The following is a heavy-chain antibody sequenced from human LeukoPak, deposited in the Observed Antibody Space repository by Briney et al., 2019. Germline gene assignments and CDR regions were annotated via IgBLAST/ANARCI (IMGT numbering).Heavy chain of an antibody. CDR3: GREAVAGLIDP. J-gene: IGHJ5*02. V-gene: IGHV3-74*01. CDR2: INSDGGST. CDR1: GFTFSRYW. D-gene: IGHD6-19*01. Sequence: PGGSLRLSCAASGFTFSRYWMHWVRQAPGKGLVWVSRINSDGGSTSYADSVKGRSTISRDNAKNTLYLQMNSLRVEDTALYYCGREAVAGLIDPWGQGTLVTVSS.